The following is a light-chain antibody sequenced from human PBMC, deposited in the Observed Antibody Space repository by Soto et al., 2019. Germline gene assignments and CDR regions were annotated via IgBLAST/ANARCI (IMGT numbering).Light chain of an antibody. CDR1: RSDVGGYNY. V-gene: IGLV2-14*01. CDR2: DVS. Sequence: QSALTQPASVSGSPGQSITISCTGTRSDVGGYNYVSWYQQHPGKAPKFMIYDVSNRPSGVSTRFSGSKSGNTASLTISGLQSEDEAYYYCNSYTTSNTRQIVFGTGTKVTDL. J-gene: IGLJ1*01. CDR3: NSYTTSNTRQIV.